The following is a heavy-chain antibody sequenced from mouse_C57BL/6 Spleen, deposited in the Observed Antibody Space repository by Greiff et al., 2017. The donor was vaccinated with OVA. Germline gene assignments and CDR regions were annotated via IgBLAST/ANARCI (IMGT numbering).Heavy chain of an antibody. CDR3: AREALTGHFDY. CDR2: INPNNGGT. V-gene: IGHV1-26*01. D-gene: IGHD4-1*01. Sequence: EVQLQQSGPELVKPGASVKISCKASGYTFTDYYMNWVKQSHGKSLEWIGDINPNNGGTSYNQKFKGKATLTVDKSSSTAYMELRSLTSEDSAVYYCAREALTGHFDYWGQGTTLTVSS. CDR1: GYTFTDYY. J-gene: IGHJ2*01.